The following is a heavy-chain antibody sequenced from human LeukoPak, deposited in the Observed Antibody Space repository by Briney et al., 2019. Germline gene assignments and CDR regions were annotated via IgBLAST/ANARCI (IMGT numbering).Heavy chain of an antibody. CDR3: ARGGTAMVYDAFDI. V-gene: IGHV4-61*05. D-gene: IGHD5-18*01. J-gene: IGHJ3*02. Sequence: SETLSLTCTVSGGSISSSSYYWGWIRQPPGKGLEWIGYIYYSGSTNYNPSLKSRATISVDTSKNQFSLKLSSVTAADTAVYYCARGGTAMVYDAFDIWGQGTMVTVSS. CDR2: IYYSGST. CDR1: GGSISSSSYY.